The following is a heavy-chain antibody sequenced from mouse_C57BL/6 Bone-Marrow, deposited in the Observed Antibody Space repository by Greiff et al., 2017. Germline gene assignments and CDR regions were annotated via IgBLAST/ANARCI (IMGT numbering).Heavy chain of an antibody. V-gene: IGHV1-4*01. D-gene: IGHD1-2*01. Sequence: VQLQQSGAELARPGASVKMSCKASGYPFTSYTMHWVKQRPEQGLEWIGYINPSSGYTTYNQKFKEKATLTSDKSSITSYMQRSNLTSEYSSVYYCARRHYDYWGQGTTVTVSS. J-gene: IGHJ2*01. CDR1: GYPFTSYT. CDR3: ARRHYDY. CDR2: INPSSGYT.